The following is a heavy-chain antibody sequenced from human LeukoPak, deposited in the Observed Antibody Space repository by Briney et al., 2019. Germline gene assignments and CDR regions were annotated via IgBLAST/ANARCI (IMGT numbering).Heavy chain of an antibody. V-gene: IGHV1-69*13. Sequence: ASVKVSFKASGGTFSSYAISWVRQAPGQGLEWMGGIIPIFGTANYAQKFQGRVTITADESTSTAYMELSSLRSEDTAVYYCARDLTQSSPDYYGSGSFDYWGQGTLVTVSS. D-gene: IGHD3-10*01. CDR3: ARDLTQSSPDYYGSGSFDY. CDR2: IIPIFGTA. CDR1: GGTFSSYA. J-gene: IGHJ4*02.